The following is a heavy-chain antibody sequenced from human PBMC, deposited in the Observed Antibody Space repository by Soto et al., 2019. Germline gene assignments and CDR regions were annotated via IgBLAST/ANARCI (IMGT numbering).Heavy chain of an antibody. J-gene: IGHJ6*04. V-gene: IGHV3-33*01. CDR1: GFTFSNYA. Sequence: PGGSLRLSCAASGFTFSNYAMHWVRQAPGKGLEWVAVIWHNGSNTYYGDSVKGRFTISRDNSKNTLYLQMNSLRAEDTAVYYCARPSLFFYYYYGMDVWGKGTTVTVSS. CDR3: ARPSLFFYYYYGMDV. D-gene: IGHD3-10*02. CDR2: IWHNGSNT.